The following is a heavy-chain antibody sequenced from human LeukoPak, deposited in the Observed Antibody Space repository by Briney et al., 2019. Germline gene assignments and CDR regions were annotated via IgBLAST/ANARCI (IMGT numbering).Heavy chain of an antibody. CDR2: IRQDGGEK. Sequence: GGSLRLSCVVSGFTLSSYWMSWVRQAPGEGLEWVANIRQDGGEKYYVDSVKGRFTISRDNAKNSLYLQMNSLRAEDTAVYYCARENGDYVIDYWGQGTLVTVSS. J-gene: IGHJ4*02. CDR3: ARENGDYVIDY. D-gene: IGHD4-17*01. CDR1: GFTLSSYW. V-gene: IGHV3-7*03.